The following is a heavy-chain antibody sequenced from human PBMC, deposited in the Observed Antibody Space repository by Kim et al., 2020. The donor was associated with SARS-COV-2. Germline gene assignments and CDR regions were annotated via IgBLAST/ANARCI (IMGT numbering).Heavy chain of an antibody. V-gene: IGHV3-7*03. J-gene: IGHJ4*02. D-gene: IGHD3-10*01. CDR1: GFTFSFYY. CDR3: ARDDTAGNIDY. CDR2: INHDGSVK. Sequence: GGSLRLSCAASGFTFSFYYMGWARQAPGKGLEWLANINHDGSVKAYVDSVKGRFTISRDNAKNSLFLKMNSLRAEDTAVYVCARDDTAGNIDYWGQGTLVTVSS.